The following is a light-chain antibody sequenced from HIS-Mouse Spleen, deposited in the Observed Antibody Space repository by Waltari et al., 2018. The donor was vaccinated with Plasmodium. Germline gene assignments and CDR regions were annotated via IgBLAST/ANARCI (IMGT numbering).Light chain of an antibody. V-gene: IGKV1-33*01. CDR3: QQYDNLPPLFT. Sequence: DIQMTQSLSSLSASVGVRVPITCQASQDISNYLNWYQQKPGKAPKLLIYDASNLETGVPSRFSGSGSGTDFTFTISSLQPEDIATYYCQQYDNLPPLFTFGPGTKVDIK. CDR1: QDISNY. CDR2: DAS. J-gene: IGKJ3*01.